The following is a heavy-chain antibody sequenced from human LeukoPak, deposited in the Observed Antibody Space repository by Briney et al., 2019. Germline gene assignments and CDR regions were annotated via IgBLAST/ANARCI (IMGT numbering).Heavy chain of an antibody. J-gene: IGHJ4*02. CDR1: GGSFSGYY. Sequence: SETLSLTCAVYGGSFSGYYWSWIRQPPGKGLEWIGEINHSGSTNYNPSLKSRVTISVDTSKNQFSLKLSSVTAADTAVYYCARDSLPDGSGSYFHPFDYWGQGTLVTVSS. D-gene: IGHD3-10*01. CDR3: ARDSLPDGSGSYFHPFDY. CDR2: INHSGST. V-gene: IGHV4-34*01.